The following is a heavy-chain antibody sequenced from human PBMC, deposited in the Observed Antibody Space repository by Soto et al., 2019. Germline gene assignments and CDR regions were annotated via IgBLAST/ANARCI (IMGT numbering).Heavy chain of an antibody. D-gene: IGHD3-3*01. J-gene: IGHJ4*02. V-gene: IGHV1-18*04. CDR1: GYTFISYG. CDR2: ISAYNGNT. Sequence: ASVKVSCKASGYTFISYGISWVRQAPGQGLEWMGWISAYNGNTNYAQKLQGRVTMTTDTSTSTAYMELRSLRSDDTAVYYCARGGYDFWSGSYFDYWGQGTLVTVSS. CDR3: ARGGYDFWSGSYFDY.